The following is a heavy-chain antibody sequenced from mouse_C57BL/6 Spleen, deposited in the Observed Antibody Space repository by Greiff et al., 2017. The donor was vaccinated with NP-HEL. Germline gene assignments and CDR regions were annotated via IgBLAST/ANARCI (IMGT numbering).Heavy chain of an antibody. D-gene: IGHD2-3*01. V-gene: IGHV5-4*01. CDR2: ISDGGSYT. CDR1: GFTFSSYA. CDR3: ARDGGWLPYYAMDY. Sequence: EVQLVESGGGLVKPGGSLKLSCAASGFTFSSYAMSWVRQTPEKRLEWVATISDGGSYTYYPDNVKGRFTISRDNAKNNLYLQMSHLKSEDTAMYYCARDGGWLPYYAMDYWGQGTSVTVSS. J-gene: IGHJ4*01.